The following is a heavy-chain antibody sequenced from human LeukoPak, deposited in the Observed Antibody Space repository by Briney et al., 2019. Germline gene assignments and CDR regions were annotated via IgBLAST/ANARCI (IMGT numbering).Heavy chain of an antibody. V-gene: IGHV4-34*01. CDR1: GGSFSGYY. CDR3: ARVRVITMFDP. D-gene: IGHD3-22*01. CDR2: INHSGST. J-gene: IGHJ5*02. Sequence: PSETLSLTCAVYGGSFSGYYWSWIRQPPGKGLEWIGEINHSGSTNYNPSLKSRVTISVDTSKNQFSLKLSSVTAADTAVYHCARVRVITMFDPWGQGTLVTVSS.